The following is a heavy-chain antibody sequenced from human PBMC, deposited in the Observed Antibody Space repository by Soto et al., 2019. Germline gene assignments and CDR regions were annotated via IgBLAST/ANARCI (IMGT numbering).Heavy chain of an antibody. CDR2: FSGNGGNT. CDR3: ARSGLPFDY. D-gene: IGHD2-21*02. Sequence: EVQLVESGGGLVQPGGSLRLSCAASGFTFSSYAMHWVRQAPGKGLEYVSGFSGNGGNTYYANSVKGRFTISRDNSKNTLYLQVGSLRAEDMVVYYCARSGLPFDYWGQGTLVTVSS. V-gene: IGHV3-64*01. CDR1: GFTFSSYA. J-gene: IGHJ4*02.